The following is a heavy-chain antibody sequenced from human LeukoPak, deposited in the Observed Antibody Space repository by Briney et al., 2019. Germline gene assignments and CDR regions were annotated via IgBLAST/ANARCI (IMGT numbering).Heavy chain of an antibody. J-gene: IGHJ4*02. Sequence: GGSLRLSCAASGFIVNTNYMTWVRQAPGRGLEWVSFIYADGNTYYADSVKGRFTISIDNSKNTLYLQMNSLRAEDTAVYYCARRAGAYTHPYDYWGQGTLVTVS. V-gene: IGHV3-53*01. CDR1: GFIVNTNY. CDR3: ARRAGAYTHPYDY. D-gene: IGHD3-16*01. CDR2: IYADGNT.